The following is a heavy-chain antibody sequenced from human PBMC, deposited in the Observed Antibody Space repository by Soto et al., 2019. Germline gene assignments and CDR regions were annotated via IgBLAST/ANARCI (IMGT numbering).Heavy chain of an antibody. V-gene: IGHV3-30-3*01. D-gene: IGHD2-21*01. Sequence: PGGSLRLSCPASGFTFSSYVMHWVRQAPGKGLEWVAVISYDGSNKYYADSVKGRFTISRDNSKNTLYLQMNSLRAEDTAVYYCARRIPFGYGMDVWGQGTTVTVSS. CDR1: GFTFSSYV. J-gene: IGHJ6*02. CDR3: ARRIPFGYGMDV. CDR2: ISYDGSNK.